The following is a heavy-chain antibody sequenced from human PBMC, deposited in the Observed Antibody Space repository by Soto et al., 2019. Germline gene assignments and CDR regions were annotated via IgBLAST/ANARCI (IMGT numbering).Heavy chain of an antibody. CDR2: IDWDDDK. V-gene: IGHV2-70*01. D-gene: IGHD5-12*01. Sequence: GPTLVNPTQTLTLTCTFSWFSLSTSVIFVSLILQPPGNSLEWLALIDWDDDKYYSTALKTMLTISKYTCKNQVFLTMTNMYPVDTATYYCARRPQLRYFDYWRQGTLGTVSS. CDR1: WFSLSTSVIF. CDR3: ARRPQLRYFDY. J-gene: IGHJ4*02.